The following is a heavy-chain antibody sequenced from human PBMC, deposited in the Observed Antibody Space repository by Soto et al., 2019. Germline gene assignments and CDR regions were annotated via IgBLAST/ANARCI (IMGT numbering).Heavy chain of an antibody. Sequence: GASVKVSCKASGGTFSSYAISWVRQAPGQGLEWMGGIIPIFGTANYAQKFQGRVTITADESTSTAYMELSSLRSEDTAVYYCARSYCSGGSCYSFPIDYWGQGTLVTVSS. V-gene: IGHV1-69*13. CDR1: GGTFSSYA. CDR2: IIPIFGTA. D-gene: IGHD2-15*01. CDR3: ARSYCSGGSCYSFPIDY. J-gene: IGHJ4*02.